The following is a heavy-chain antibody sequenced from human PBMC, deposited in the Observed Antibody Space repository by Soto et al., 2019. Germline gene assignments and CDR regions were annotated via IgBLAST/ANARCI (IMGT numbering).Heavy chain of an antibody. J-gene: IGHJ4*02. V-gene: IGHV4-39*01. CDR2: INYSGST. Sequence: PSETLSLTCTVSGASISSSSYLWAWIRQPPGKGLEWIGNINYSGSTYYNPTLKSRVTISVDTSKNQFSLRLSSVTAADTALYYCARIYYDSNEHFDSWGKGTLVTVSS. CDR1: GASISSSSYL. D-gene: IGHD3-22*01. CDR3: ARIYYDSNEHFDS.